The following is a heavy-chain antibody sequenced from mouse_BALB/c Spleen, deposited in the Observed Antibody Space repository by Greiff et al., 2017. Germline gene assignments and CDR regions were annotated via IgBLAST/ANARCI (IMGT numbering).Heavy chain of an antibody. D-gene: IGHD1-1*02. CDR3: ARGYGPAWFAY. CDR2: IYPGDGDT. J-gene: IGHJ3*01. Sequence: QGQLQQSGAELVRPGSSVKISCKASGYAFSSYWMNWVKQRPGQGLEWIGQIYPGDGDTNYNGKFKGKATLTADKSSSTAYMQLSSLTSEDSAVYFCARGYGPAWFAYWGQGTLVTVSA. V-gene: IGHV1-80*01. CDR1: GYAFSSYW.